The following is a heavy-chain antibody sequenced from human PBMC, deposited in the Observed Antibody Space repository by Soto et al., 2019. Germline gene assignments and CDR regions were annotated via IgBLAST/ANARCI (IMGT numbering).Heavy chain of an antibody. V-gene: IGHV1-2*02. J-gene: IGHJ4*02. Sequence: ASVKFSCKSSGCTFTGYYMHWVRQAPGQGLEWMGWINPNSGGTNYAQKFQGRVTMTRDTSISTAYMELSRLRSDDTAVYYCARDRGIMGAQDYWGQGTLVNVS. CDR1: GCTFTGYY. D-gene: IGHD1-26*01. CDR3: ARDRGIMGAQDY. CDR2: INPNSGGT.